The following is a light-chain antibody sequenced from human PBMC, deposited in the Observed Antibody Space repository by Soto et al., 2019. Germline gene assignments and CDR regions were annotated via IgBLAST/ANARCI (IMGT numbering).Light chain of an antibody. CDR1: SSDVGGYNY. CDR3: SSYTSISTSCV. Sequence: QSALTQPASVSGSPGQSITISCTGTSSDVGGYNYVSWYQQHPGKAPKLMIYEVSNRPSGVSDRFSGSKSVNTASLTIFGLQAEDEADYYCSSYTSISTSCVFGTGTKLTVL. J-gene: IGLJ1*01. CDR2: EVS. V-gene: IGLV2-14*01.